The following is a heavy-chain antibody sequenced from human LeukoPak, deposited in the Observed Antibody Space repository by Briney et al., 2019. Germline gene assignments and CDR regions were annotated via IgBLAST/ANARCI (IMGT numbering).Heavy chain of an antibody. J-gene: IGHJ5*02. CDR3: ARDYGGRRFDP. V-gene: IGHV4-59*06. Sequence: PSETLSLTCTVSGGSSSSYYWSGIRQHPGKGLQWIGYIYYSGRTYYNPSLKSRVTISADTYKNQFSLKLRSVTAADTAVYYCARDYGGRRFDPWGQGTLVTVSS. D-gene: IGHD4-23*01. CDR2: IYYSGRT. CDR1: GGSSSSYY.